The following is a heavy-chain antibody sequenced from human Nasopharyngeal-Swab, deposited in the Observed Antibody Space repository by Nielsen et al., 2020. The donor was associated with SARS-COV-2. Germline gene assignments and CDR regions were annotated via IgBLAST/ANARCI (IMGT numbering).Heavy chain of an antibody. D-gene: IGHD3-10*01. J-gene: IGHJ4*02. V-gene: IGHV3-9*01. CDR2: ISWNSGSI. CDR1: GFTFDDYA. Sequence: SLKISCAASGFTFDDYAMHWVRQAPGKGLEWVSGISWNSGSIGYADSVKGRFTISRDNAKNSLYLQMNSLRAEDTAIYYCAKAKKITLVRGDPTYFDYWGQGTLVTVSS. CDR3: AKAKKITLVRGDPTYFDY.